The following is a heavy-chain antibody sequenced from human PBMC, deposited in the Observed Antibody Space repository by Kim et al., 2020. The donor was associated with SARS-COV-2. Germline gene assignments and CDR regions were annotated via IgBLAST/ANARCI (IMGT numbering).Heavy chain of an antibody. CDR3: ARDSTSKRYFDWLNGAYYYYGMDV. CDR2: IIPIFGTA. V-gene: IGHV1-69*13. D-gene: IGHD3-9*01. J-gene: IGHJ6*02. CDR1: GGTFSSYA. Sequence: SVKVSCKASGGTFSSYAISWVRQAPGQGLEWMGGIIPIFGTANYAQKFQGRVTITADESTSTAYMELSSLRSEDTAVYYCARDSTSKRYFDWLNGAYYYYGMDVWGQGTTVTVYS.